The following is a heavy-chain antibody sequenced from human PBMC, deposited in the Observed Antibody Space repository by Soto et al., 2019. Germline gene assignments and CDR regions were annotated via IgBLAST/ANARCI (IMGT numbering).Heavy chain of an antibody. CDR1: GYTFTSYY. CDR3: ARAGGRLDYAAPRPFSNGETGFDP. CDR2: INPSGGST. D-gene: IGHD4-17*01. J-gene: IGHJ5*02. V-gene: IGHV1-46*03. Sequence: GASVKVSCKASGYTFTSYYMHWVRQAPGQGLEWMGIINPSGGSTSYAQKFQGRVTMTRDTSTSTVYMELSSLRSEDTAVYYCARAGGRLDYAAPRPFSNGETGFDPWGKGTRVTVSP.